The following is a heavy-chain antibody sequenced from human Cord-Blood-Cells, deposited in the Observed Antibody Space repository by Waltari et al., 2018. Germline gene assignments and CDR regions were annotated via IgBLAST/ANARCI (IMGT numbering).Heavy chain of an antibody. CDR2: IYYSGVT. Sequence: QLQLQESGPGLVKPSETLSLTCTVSGGSISSSSYYWGWIRQPPGKGLEWIGSIYYSGVTYYTPSLKSRVTISVDTSKNQFSLKLSSVTAADTAVYYCARTWGYWYFDLWGRGTLVTVSS. V-gene: IGHV4-39*01. D-gene: IGHD1-26*01. J-gene: IGHJ2*01. CDR1: GGSISSSSYY. CDR3: ARTWGYWYFDL.